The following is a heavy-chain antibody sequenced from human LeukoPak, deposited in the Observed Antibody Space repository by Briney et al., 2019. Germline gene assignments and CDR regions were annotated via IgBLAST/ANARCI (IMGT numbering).Heavy chain of an antibody. V-gene: IGHV3-30*03. Sequence: GRSRRLSCAASGFTFSSYGMHWVRQAPGKGLEWVAVISYDGSNKYYADSVKGRFTISRDNSKNTLYLQMNSLRAEDTAVYYCARDPDGSGSYWGYFDYWGQGTLVTVSS. CDR3: ARDPDGSGSYWGYFDY. CDR1: GFTFSSYG. J-gene: IGHJ4*02. D-gene: IGHD1-26*01. CDR2: ISYDGSNK.